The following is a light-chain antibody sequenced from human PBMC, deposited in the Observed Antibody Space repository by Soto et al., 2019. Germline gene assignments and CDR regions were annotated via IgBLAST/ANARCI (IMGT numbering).Light chain of an antibody. CDR2: DVS. J-gene: IGLJ1*01. V-gene: IGLV2-14*03. CDR3: ISYTTSGTYV. Sequence: QSVLTQPASVSGSPGQSITISCTGTGNDVGGYNYVSWYQQHPGKAPKVMIYDVSNRPSGVSNRFSGSKSGNTASLIISGLQAEDEADYYCISYTTSGTYVFGSGTKVPVL. CDR1: GNDVGGYNY.